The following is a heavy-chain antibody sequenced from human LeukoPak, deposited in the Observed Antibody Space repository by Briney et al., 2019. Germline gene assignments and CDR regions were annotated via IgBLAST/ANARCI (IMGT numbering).Heavy chain of an antibody. V-gene: IGHV3-53*01. Sequence: QPGGSLRLSCAASGFTVITSFMSWVCQAPGKGLEWTSVIYNDGTTYYADSVKGRFTISRDNPKNTLYLQMNTLRAEDTAVYYCTKTGGPWDWGQRTLVTVSS. CDR2: IYNDGTT. CDR1: GFTVITSF. D-gene: IGHD7-27*01. J-gene: IGHJ4*02. CDR3: TKTGGPWD.